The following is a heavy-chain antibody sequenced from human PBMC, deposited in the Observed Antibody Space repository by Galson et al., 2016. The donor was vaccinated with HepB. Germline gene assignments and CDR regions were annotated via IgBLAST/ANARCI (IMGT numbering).Heavy chain of an antibody. CDR1: GFSFRRSW. D-gene: IGHD1-26*01. CDR3: ARDRGGTYSNCFDY. V-gene: IGHV3-7*03. Sequence: SLRLSCAASGFSFRRSWMSWVRQAPGKGLEWVANIKQDESEKYYVDSVKGRFTISRDNAKNSLYLQINSLSAEDTAVYYCARDRGGTYSNCFDYWGLGTMVTVSS. CDR2: IKQDESEK. J-gene: IGHJ4*02.